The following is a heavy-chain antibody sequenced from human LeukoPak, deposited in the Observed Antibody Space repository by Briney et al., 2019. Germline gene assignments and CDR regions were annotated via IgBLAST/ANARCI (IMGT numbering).Heavy chain of an antibody. CDR2: ISWNSGSI. Sequence: PGGSLRLSCAASGFTFDDYAMHWVRQAPGKGLEWVSGISWNSGSIGYADSVKGRFTISRDNAKNSLYLQMNSLRAEDTALYYCAKVAWALTPIAAANFDYWGQGTLVTVSS. CDR1: GFTFDDYA. J-gene: IGHJ4*02. D-gene: IGHD6-13*01. CDR3: AKVAWALTPIAAANFDY. V-gene: IGHV3-9*01.